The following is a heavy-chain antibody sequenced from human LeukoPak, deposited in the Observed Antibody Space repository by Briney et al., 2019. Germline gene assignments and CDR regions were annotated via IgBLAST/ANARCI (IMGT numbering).Heavy chain of an antibody. D-gene: IGHD3-22*01. CDR1: GYTFTSYG. Sequence: ALVKVSCKASGYTFTSYGISWVRQAPGQGLEWMGWISAYNGNTNYAQKLQGRVTMTTDTSTSTAYMELRSLRSDDTAVYYCARGGGTEWLLVPFEYWGQGTLVTVSS. J-gene: IGHJ4*02. V-gene: IGHV1-18*01. CDR3: ARGGGTEWLLVPFEY. CDR2: ISAYNGNT.